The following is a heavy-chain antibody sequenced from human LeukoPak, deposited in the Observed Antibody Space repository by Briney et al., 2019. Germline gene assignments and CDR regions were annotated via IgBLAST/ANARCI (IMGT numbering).Heavy chain of an antibody. CDR1: GFTFSSYG. V-gene: IGHV3-33*01. D-gene: IGHD2-15*01. J-gene: IGHJ6*02. CDR3: ARDDHCSGGSCYPYYYYGMDV. Sequence: GGSLRISCAASGFTFSSYGMHWVRQAPGKGLEWVAVIWYDGSNKYYADSVKGRFTISRDNSKNTLYLQMNSLRAEDTAVYYCARDDHCSGGSCYPYYYYGMDVWGQGTTVTVSS. CDR2: IWYDGSNK.